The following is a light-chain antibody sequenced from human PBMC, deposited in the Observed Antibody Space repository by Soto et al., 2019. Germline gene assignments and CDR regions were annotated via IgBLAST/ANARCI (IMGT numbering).Light chain of an antibody. V-gene: IGKV3-20*01. Sequence: ELVWTQSPGTLSLSPGERAKFSCRASQSVNTNLAWYQLKPGQAPSLLIYGVSSRAADIPDRFSGSGSGTDFTLTIRRLEPEDFAVYYCQQYGSSGTFGQGTKVDIK. CDR2: GVS. CDR1: QSVNTN. CDR3: QQYGSSGT. J-gene: IGKJ1*01.